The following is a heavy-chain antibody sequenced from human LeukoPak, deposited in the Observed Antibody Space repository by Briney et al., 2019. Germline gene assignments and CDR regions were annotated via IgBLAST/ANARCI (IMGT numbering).Heavy chain of an antibody. V-gene: IGHV3-74*01. Sequence: GGSLRLSCAASGFTFSTHWMHWVRQVPGRGPVWVSRADGGGSSTSYADSVKGRFSISRDNAKSTLYLQMNGLRAEDTAVYYCARGPGSSGGAYVGDYWGHGTLVTVSA. CDR1: GFTFSTHW. CDR2: ADGGGSST. D-gene: IGHD3-22*01. J-gene: IGHJ4*01. CDR3: ARGPGSSGGAYVGDY.